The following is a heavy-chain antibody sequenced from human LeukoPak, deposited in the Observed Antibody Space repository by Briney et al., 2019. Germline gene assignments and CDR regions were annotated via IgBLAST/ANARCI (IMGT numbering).Heavy chain of an antibody. Sequence: PGRSLRLSCAASGFTFSSYAMHWVRQAPGKGLKWVALISYDGTNKFYEDSVKGRFTISRDNSKNTLFLQVNSLRAEDTAVYYCARDLTGWGESSGYSDYWGQGTLVTVSS. J-gene: IGHJ4*02. V-gene: IGHV3-30*01. CDR2: ISYDGTNK. CDR3: ARDLTGWGESSGYSDY. D-gene: IGHD3-22*01. CDR1: GFTFSSYA.